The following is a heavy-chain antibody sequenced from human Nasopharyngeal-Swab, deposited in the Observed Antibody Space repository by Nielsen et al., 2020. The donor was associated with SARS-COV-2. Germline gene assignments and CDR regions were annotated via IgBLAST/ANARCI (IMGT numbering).Heavy chain of an antibody. V-gene: IGHV4-34*01. D-gene: IGHD3-9*01. Sequence: SETLSLTCAVYGGSFSGYYWSWIRQPPGKGLEWIGEINQSGSTNYNSSLKSRVTISVDTSKNQFSLKLSSVTAADTAVYHCARGRETYYDVLTGYPYGAFDIWGQGTMVTVSS. CDR3: ARGRETYYDVLTGYPYGAFDI. J-gene: IGHJ3*02. CDR1: GGSFSGYY. CDR2: INQSGST.